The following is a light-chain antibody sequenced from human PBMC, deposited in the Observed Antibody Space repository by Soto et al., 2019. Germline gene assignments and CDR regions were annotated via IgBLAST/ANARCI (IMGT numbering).Light chain of an antibody. J-gene: IGLJ3*02. CDR1: SFNIGTNY. Sequence: QSVLTQPPSASGTPGQKVTISCSGSSFNIGTNYVYWYQQVPETAPKLLIYRNNQRPSGVPDRFSGSKSGASASLAISGLRSEDEADYCCAGWDDTLHIWLFGGGTKLTVL. CDR3: AGWDDTLHIWL. CDR2: RNN. V-gene: IGLV1-47*01.